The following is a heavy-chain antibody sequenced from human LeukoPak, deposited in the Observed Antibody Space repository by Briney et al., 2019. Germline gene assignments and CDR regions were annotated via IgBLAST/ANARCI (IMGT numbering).Heavy chain of an antibody. V-gene: IGHV4-39*01. Sequence: PSETLPLTCTVSGGSISSSSYYWGWIRQPPGKGLEWIGSTYYSGSTYYNPSLKSRVTISVDTSKNQFSLKLSSVTAADTAVYYCAKSHYNWNEREDYWGPGTLVTVSS. J-gene: IGHJ4*02. CDR2: TYYSGST. D-gene: IGHD1-20*01. CDR1: GGSISSSSYY. CDR3: AKSHYNWNEREDY.